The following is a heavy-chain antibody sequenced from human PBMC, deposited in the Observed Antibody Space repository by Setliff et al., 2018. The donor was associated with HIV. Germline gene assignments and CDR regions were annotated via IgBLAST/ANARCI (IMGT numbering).Heavy chain of an antibody. J-gene: IGHJ3*02. Sequence: ASVKVSCKAPGYTFTGYYIHWVRQAPGQGLEWMGWIIPNSDDTNYAQKFQGRVTMTRDTSISTAYMEMSRLRSDDTAIHYCARAAGDWNTFDIWGQGTMVTVSS. CDR2: IIPNSDDT. CDR1: GYTFTGYY. D-gene: IGHD1-1*01. V-gene: IGHV1-2*02. CDR3: ARAAGDWNTFDI.